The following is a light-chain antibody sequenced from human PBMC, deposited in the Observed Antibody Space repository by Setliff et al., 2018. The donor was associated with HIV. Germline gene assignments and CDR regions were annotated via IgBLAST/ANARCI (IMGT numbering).Light chain of an antibody. CDR3: QQSSSAPFT. Sequence: DIQMTQSPSPLSASVGDRVTITCRASLTINRYLNWYQQKPGQAPKLLIYAASSLQSGVPSRFSGSGSGTEFTLTISSLQPEDFATYYCQQSSSAPFTFGPGTKVDIK. V-gene: IGKV1-39*01. CDR1: LTINRY. CDR2: AAS. J-gene: IGKJ3*01.